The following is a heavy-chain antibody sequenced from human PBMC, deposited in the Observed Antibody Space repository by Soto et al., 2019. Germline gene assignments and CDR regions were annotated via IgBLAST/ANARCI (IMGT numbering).Heavy chain of an antibody. CDR1: GGSISSSSYY. V-gene: IGHV4-39*01. J-gene: IGHJ6*03. Sequence: SETLSLTCTVSGGSISSSSYYWGWIRQPPGKGLEWIGSIYYSGSTYYNPSLKSRVTISVDTSKSQFSLKLSSVTAADTAVYYCARSSAADRRVPAALAGHGANYYYMDVWGKGTTVTVSS. CDR2: IYYSGST. D-gene: IGHD2-2*01. CDR3: ARSSAADRRVPAALAGHGANYYYMDV.